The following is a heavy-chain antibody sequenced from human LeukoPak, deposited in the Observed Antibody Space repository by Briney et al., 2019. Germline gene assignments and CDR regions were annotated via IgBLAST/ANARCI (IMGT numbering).Heavy chain of an antibody. D-gene: IGHD3-10*01. V-gene: IGHV4-59*01. CDR2: IYYSGST. CDR3: ARGAVGVLWFGEYFDY. CDR1: GGSISSYY. Sequence: PSETLSLTCTVSGGSISSYYWSWIRQPPGKGLEWIGYIYYSGSTNYNPSLKSRVTISVDTSKDQFSLKLSSVTAADTAVYYCARGAVGVLWFGEYFDYWGQGTLVTVSS. J-gene: IGHJ4*02.